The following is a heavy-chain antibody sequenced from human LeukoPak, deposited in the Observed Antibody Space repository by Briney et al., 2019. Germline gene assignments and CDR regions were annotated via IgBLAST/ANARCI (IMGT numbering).Heavy chain of an antibody. CDR2: ISSNGGST. Sequence: PGGSLRLSCSASGFTFSSYTMHWVRQAPGKGLEYVSAISSNGGSTYYADSVRGRFTISRDNSKNTLYLQMSSLRAEDTAVYYCVKGRVPAAVWWFDPWGQGTLVTVSS. CDR1: GFTFSSYT. V-gene: IGHV3-64D*06. J-gene: IGHJ5*02. D-gene: IGHD2-2*01. CDR3: VKGRVPAAVWWFDP.